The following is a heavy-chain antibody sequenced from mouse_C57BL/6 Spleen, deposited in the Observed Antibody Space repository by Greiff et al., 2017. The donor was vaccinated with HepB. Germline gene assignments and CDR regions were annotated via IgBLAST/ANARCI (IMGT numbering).Heavy chain of an antibody. J-gene: IGHJ1*03. CDR2: ISNGGGST. V-gene: IGHV5-12*01. Sequence: EVKVVESGGGLVQPGGSLKLSCAASGFTFSDYYMYWVRQTPEKRLEWVAYISNGGGSTYYPDTVKGRFTISRDNAKNTLYLQMSRLKSEDTAMYYCARSGDYDWYFDVWGTGTTVTVSS. D-gene: IGHD2-4*01. CDR3: ARSGDYDWYFDV. CDR1: GFTFSDYY.